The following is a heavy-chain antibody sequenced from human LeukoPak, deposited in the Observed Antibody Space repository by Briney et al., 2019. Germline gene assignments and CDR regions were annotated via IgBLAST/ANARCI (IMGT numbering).Heavy chain of an antibody. CDR3: AKSGLNRFDY. CDR1: EFSAGSNY. D-gene: IGHD2-15*01. V-gene: IGHV3-66*01. J-gene: IGHJ4*02. CDR2: IYSGGST. Sequence: GGSLRLSCAASEFSAGSNYMTWVRQAPGKGLEWVSLIYSGGSTYYADSVKGRFTISRDNSKNTLYLQMNSLRAEDTAVYYCAKSGLNRFDYWGQGTLVTVSS.